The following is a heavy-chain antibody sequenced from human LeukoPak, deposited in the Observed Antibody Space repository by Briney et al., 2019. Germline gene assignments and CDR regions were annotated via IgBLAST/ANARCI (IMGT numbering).Heavy chain of an antibody. J-gene: IGHJ5*02. CDR2: MNPNSGNT. CDR3: ARRIAIKTYDP. D-gene: IGHD6-13*01. Sequence: GASVKVSCKASGYTFTSYEINWVRQATGQGPEWMGWMNPNSGNTDYAQKFQGRVTMTRNTSISTAYMELSSLRSEDTAVYYCARRIAIKTYDPWGQGTLVTVSS. V-gene: IGHV1-8*01. CDR1: GYTFTSYE.